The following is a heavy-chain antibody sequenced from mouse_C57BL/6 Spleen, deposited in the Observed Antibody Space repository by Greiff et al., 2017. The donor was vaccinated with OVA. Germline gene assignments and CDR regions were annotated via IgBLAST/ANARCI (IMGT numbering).Heavy chain of an antibody. CDR2: ICPGDGGT. V-gene: IGHV1-82*01. D-gene: IGHD2-3*01. CDR1: GYAFTSSW. J-gene: IGHJ2*01. Sequence: QVQLQQSGPELVKPGASVRISCKASGYAFTSSWMNWVKQRPGKGLEWIGRICPGDGGTNYNGKFKGKATMTADKSSSTAYMQLSSLTSEDSAVYFCATGDGDYWGQGTTLTVSS. CDR3: ATGDGDY.